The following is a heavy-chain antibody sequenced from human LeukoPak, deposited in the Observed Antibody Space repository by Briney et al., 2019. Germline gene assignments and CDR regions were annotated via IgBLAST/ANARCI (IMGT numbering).Heavy chain of an antibody. CDR2: ISGSGGST. V-gene: IGHV3-23*01. Sequence: GGSLRLSCAASGFTFSSYAMSWVRQAPGKGLEWVSAISGSGGSTYYADSVKGRFTISRDNSKNTLYLQMNSLRAEDTAVYYCAKDPYSSSWYNWFDPRGQGTLVTVSS. CDR3: AKDPYSSSWYNWFDP. D-gene: IGHD6-13*01. J-gene: IGHJ5*02. CDR1: GFTFSSYA.